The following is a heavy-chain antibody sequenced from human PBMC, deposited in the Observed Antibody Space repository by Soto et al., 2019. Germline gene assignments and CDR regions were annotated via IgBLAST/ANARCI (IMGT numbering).Heavy chain of an antibody. V-gene: IGHV4-30-2*01. CDR3: AAGGGLPRYY. CDR2: IYHSGST. D-gene: IGHD5-12*01. Sequence: QLQLQESGSGLVKPSQTLSLTCAVSGGSISSGGYSWSWIRQPPGKGLEWIGYIYHSGSTHYNPSPTGRVTISVDRTKNQFSLKLSSVTAADTAVYYCAAGGGLPRYYWGQGTLVTVSS. J-gene: IGHJ4*02. CDR1: GGSISSGGYS.